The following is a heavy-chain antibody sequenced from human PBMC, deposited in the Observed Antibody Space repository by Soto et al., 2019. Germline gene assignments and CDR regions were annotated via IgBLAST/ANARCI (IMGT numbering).Heavy chain of an antibody. CDR2: ISGNSANT. D-gene: IGHD1-26*01. CDR3: AKKLGPVGGRKEPLDY. Sequence: HPGGSLRLSCAASGFTFNTYVMSWVRQAPGKGLEWVSEISGNSANTYYADSVKGRFTISRDNSKNTLYLQMNSLRADDTAVYYCAKKLGPVGGRKEPLDYWGQGTLVTVSS. CDR1: GFTFNTYV. J-gene: IGHJ4*02. V-gene: IGHV3-23*01.